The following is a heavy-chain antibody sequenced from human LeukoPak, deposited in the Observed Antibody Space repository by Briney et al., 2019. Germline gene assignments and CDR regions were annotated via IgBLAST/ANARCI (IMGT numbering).Heavy chain of an antibody. D-gene: IGHD3-3*01. CDR1: GYTFTSYG. J-gene: IGHJ4*02. Sequence: ASVKVSCKAFGYTFTSYGISWVRQAPGQGLEWMGWISAYNGNTNYAQKLQGRVTMTTDTSTSTAYMELRSLRSDDTAVYYCARGPYYDFWSGYIFDYWGQGTLVTVSS. CDR2: ISAYNGNT. V-gene: IGHV1-18*01. CDR3: ARGPYYDFWSGYIFDY.